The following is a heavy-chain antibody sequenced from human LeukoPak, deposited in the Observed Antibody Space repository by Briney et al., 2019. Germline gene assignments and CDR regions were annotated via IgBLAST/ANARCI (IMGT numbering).Heavy chain of an antibody. Sequence: PGGSLRLSCAASGFTFSTYSMNWVRQAPGKGLEWISYISSSGSTMYYADSVTGRFTISRDNAKNSLYLQVYSLRVEDTAVYYCAPYCSSPTCYEVYFASWGQGTLVTVSS. CDR1: GFTFSTYS. J-gene: IGHJ4*02. V-gene: IGHV3-48*01. CDR3: APYCSSPTCYEVYFAS. CDR2: ISSSGSTM. D-gene: IGHD2-2*01.